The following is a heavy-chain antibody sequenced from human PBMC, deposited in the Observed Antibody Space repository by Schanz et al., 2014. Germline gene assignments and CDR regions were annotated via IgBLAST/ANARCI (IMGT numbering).Heavy chain of an antibody. CDR2: IGYDGSEK. V-gene: IGHV3-7*01. CDR3: ARDSGSHYLVDY. J-gene: IGHJ4*02. Sequence: EVHLLESGGGLVQPGGSLRLSCAASGFTFSNHALSWVRQAPGKGLEWVANIGYDGSEKYYVDSVKGRFTISRDNAKNSLFLQMNSLTAEDTAVYYCARDSGSHYLVDYWGQGTLVTVSS. CDR1: GFTFSNHA. D-gene: IGHD1-26*01.